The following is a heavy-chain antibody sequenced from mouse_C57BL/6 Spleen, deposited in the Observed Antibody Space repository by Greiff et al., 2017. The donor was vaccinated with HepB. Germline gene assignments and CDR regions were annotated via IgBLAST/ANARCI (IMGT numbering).Heavy chain of an antibody. J-gene: IGHJ4*01. CDR1: GYTFTSYW. CDR2: IDPSDSET. V-gene: IGHV1-52*01. D-gene: IGHD4-1*01. Sequence: QVQLQQSGAELVRPGSSVKLSCKASGYTFTSYWMHWVKQRPIQGLEWIGNIDPSDSETHYNQKFKDKATLTVDKSSSTAYMQLSSLTSEDSAVYYWARLGRDYYAMDYWGQGTSVTVSS. CDR3: ARLGRDYYAMDY.